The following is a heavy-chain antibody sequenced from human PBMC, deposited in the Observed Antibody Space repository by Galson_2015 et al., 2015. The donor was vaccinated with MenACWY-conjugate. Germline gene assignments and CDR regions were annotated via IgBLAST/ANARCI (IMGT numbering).Heavy chain of an antibody. V-gene: IGHV3-23*01. CDR1: GFTFSSYA. D-gene: IGHD2-15*01. CDR2: ITSSGAGT. CDR3: AKDSAVCRGMSCLLNDN. J-gene: IGHJ4*02. Sequence: SLRLSCAASGFTFSSYAMTWVRQAPGKGLVWVSGITSSGAGTYYADSVKGRFTVSRDNSKDTLYLQMNSLTAEDTAVYYCAKDSAVCRGMSCLLNDNWGQGTLVTVSS.